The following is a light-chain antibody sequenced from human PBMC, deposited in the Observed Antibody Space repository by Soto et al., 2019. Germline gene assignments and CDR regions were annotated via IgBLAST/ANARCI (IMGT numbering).Light chain of an antibody. CDR1: SSDVGSYNL. V-gene: IGLV2-23*01. Sequence: QSALTQPASVSGSPGQSITISCTGTSSDVGSYNLVSWYQQHPGKAPKLMIYEDNKRPSGVSSRFSGSKSGNTASLTISGLQAEDEAHYYCCSYAPISTVVFGGGTKLTVL. CDR3: CSYAPISTVV. J-gene: IGLJ3*02. CDR2: EDN.